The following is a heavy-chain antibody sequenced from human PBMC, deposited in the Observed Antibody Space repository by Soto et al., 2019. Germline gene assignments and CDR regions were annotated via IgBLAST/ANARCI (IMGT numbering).Heavy chain of an antibody. J-gene: IGHJ4*02. CDR3: AKDDFTHRGDDDIDV. Sequence: GGSLRLSCAASGFSFTNFAMSWVRQAPGKGLEWVAGIGASGDITWYADSVKGRLSISRDNSKNTLHLQLNSLRFEDTAVYYCAKDDFTHRGDDDIDVWGPGTLVTVSS. V-gene: IGHV3-23*01. CDR1: GFSFTNFA. D-gene: IGHD2-21*02. CDR2: IGASGDIT.